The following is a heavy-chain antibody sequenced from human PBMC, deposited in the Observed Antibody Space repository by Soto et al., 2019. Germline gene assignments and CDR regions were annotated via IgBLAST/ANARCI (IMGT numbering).Heavy chain of an antibody. Sequence: TSETLSLTCTVSGGSISSYYWSWIRQPPGKGLEWIGYIYYSGSTNYNPSLKSRVTISVDTSKNQFSLKLSSVTAADTAVYYCARAEMDYDILTGYYNRYFDYWGQGTLVTVSS. D-gene: IGHD3-9*01. CDR2: IYYSGST. J-gene: IGHJ4*02. CDR1: GGSISSYY. CDR3: ARAEMDYDILTGYYNRYFDY. V-gene: IGHV4-59*01.